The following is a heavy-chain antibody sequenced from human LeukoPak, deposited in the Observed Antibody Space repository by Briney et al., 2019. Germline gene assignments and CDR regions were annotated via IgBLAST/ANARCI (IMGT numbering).Heavy chain of an antibody. CDR1: GFIFSSYA. CDR3: AKEEIQMWSLDS. V-gene: IGHV3-30*02. Sequence: GGSLRLSCAASGFIFSSYAMHWVRQAPGKGLEWVAFIRHDGSNKYYADSVKGRFIISRDNSKNTLFLQMNSLRAEETAVYYCAKEEIQMWSLDSWGQGTLVTVSS. CDR2: IRHDGSNK. D-gene: IGHD2-21*01. J-gene: IGHJ4*02.